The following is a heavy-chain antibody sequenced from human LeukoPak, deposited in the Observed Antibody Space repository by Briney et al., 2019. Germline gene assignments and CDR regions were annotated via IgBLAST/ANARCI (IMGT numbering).Heavy chain of an antibody. J-gene: IGHJ5*02. V-gene: IGHV4-4*02. CDR1: GGSISSSNW. CDR3: ARVMGIVVVVAAPRYNWFDP. Sequence: PSETLSLTCAVSGGSISSSNWWSWVRQPPGKGLEWIGEIYHSGSTNYNPSLKSRVTISVDKSKNQFSLKLSSVTAADTAVYYCARVMGIVVVVAAPRYNWFDPWGQGTLVTVSS. CDR2: IYHSGST. D-gene: IGHD2-15*01.